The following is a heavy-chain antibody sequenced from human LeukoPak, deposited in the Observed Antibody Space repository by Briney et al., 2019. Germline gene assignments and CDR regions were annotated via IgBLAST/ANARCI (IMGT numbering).Heavy chain of an antibody. CDR3: ARGVTTGEVDP. J-gene: IGHJ5*02. V-gene: IGHV3-48*01. Sequence: GGSLRLSCAASGFSLSDYTMNWVRQAPGKGLEWISYIDISSTSTYYADSVEGRFTISRDNAKNSLYLQMTSLRAEDTAVYYCARGVTTGEVDPWGQGTLVTVSS. CDR1: GFSLSDYT. CDR2: IDISSTST. D-gene: IGHD4-17*01.